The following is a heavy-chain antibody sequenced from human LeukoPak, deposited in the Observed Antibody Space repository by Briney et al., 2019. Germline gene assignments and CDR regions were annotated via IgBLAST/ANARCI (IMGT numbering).Heavy chain of an antibody. V-gene: IGHV5-51*01. CDR2: IYPCDSDT. CDR1: GYSFTSYW. Sequence: GESLKISCKGSGYSFTSYWIGWVRQMPGKVLEWMGIIYPCDSDTRYSPFFQGQVTISDDKSISTSYLPRSSLKASDTAMYYCARLRSSWYKNFDYWGQGALVTVCS. J-gene: IGHJ4*02. CDR3: ARLRSSWYKNFDY. D-gene: IGHD6-13*01.